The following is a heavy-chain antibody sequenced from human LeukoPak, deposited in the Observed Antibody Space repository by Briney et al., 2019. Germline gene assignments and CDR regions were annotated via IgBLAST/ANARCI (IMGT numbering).Heavy chain of an antibody. Sequence: VKPSGTLSLTCTVSGDSINSLDLWSWVRQPPGKGLEWIGYIFYSGSTYCDPSLGSRVVISLDTSKNQFSLELNSVTAADTAVYYCARGKVVIKSLDYWGQGTLVTVSS. CDR1: GDSINSLDL. CDR3: ARGKVVIKSLDY. CDR2: IFYSGST. V-gene: IGHV4-30-4*01. D-gene: IGHD3-22*01. J-gene: IGHJ4*02.